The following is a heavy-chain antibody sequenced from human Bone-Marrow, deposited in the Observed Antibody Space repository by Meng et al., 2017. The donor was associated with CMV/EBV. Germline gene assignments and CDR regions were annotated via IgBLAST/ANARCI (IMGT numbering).Heavy chain of an antibody. Sequence: SETLSLTCTVSGGSVSSGSYYWSWIRQPPGKGLEWIGYIYYSGSTNYNPSLKSRVTISVDTSKNQFSLKLSSVTAADTAVYYCARDASAAGTDWFDPWGQGPLVTVYS. D-gene: IGHD6-13*01. J-gene: IGHJ5*02. CDR1: GGSVSSGSYY. CDR2: IYYSGST. V-gene: IGHV4-61*01. CDR3: ARDASAAGTDWFDP.